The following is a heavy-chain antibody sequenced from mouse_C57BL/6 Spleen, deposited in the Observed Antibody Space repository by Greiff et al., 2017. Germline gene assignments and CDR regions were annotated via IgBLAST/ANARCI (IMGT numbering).Heavy chain of an antibody. V-gene: IGHV15-2*01. CDR2: ILPSIGRT. Sequence: VKLQQSGSELRSPGSSVKLSCKDFDSEVFPIAYMSWVRQKPGHGFEWIGGILPSIGRTIYGEKFEDKATLDADTLSNTAYLELNSLTSEDSAIYYCARGDGNYWYFDVWGTGTTVTVSS. D-gene: IGHD2-1*01. CDR1: DSEVFPIAY. J-gene: IGHJ1*03. CDR3: ARGDGNYWYFDV.